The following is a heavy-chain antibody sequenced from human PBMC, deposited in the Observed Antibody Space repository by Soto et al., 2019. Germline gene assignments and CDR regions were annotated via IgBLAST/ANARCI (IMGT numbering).Heavy chain of an antibody. CDR1: GFTFRSHG. Sequence: QVQLVESGGGVVQSGRSLRLSCTTSGFTFRSHGMHWVRRAPGKGLEWVAVIWYDGSDKYYADSVRGRFTISRDNFKNTLYLQMNSLRVEDTAVYYCARWGNNKILDFWGQGTLVTVSS. CDR3: ARWGNNKILDF. CDR2: IWYDGSDK. D-gene: IGHD3-16*01. J-gene: IGHJ4*02. V-gene: IGHV3-33*01.